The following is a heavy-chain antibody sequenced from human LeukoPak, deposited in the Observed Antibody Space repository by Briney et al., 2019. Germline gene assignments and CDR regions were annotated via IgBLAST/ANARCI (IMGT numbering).Heavy chain of an antibody. CDR3: AKEEGGSGNYPFDY. CDR1: GFTFSSYA. CDR2: ISYDGSNK. Sequence: GGSLRLSCAASGFTFSSYAMHWVRQAPGKGLEWVAVISYDGSNKYYADSVKGRFTISRDNSKNTLYLQMNSLRAEDTAVYYCAKEEGGSGNYPFDYWGQGTLVTVSS. J-gene: IGHJ4*02. V-gene: IGHV3-30*14. D-gene: IGHD3-22*01.